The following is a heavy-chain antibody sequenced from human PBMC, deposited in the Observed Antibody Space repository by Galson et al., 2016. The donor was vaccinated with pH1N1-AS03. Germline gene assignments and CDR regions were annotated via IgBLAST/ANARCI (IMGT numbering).Heavy chain of an antibody. CDR3: ARGRGYKYGSGGAASDI. CDR2: IIAIFGTP. Sequence: SVKVSCKASGVTFRNFVISWVRQAPGQGLEGVGGIIAIFGTPKHAQKFQGRVTITADESTSTAYMELSSLTTEDMAVYYCARGRGYKYGSGGAASDIWGQGTMVTVSS. CDR1: GVTFRNFV. V-gene: IGHV1-69*13. D-gene: IGHD5-18*01. J-gene: IGHJ3*02.